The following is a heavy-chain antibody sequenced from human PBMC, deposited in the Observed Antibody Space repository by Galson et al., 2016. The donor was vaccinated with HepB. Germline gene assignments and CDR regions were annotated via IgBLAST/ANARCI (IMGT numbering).Heavy chain of an antibody. Sequence: SLRLSCAASGFTFSRYTIHWVRQTPGKGLEYVSAISSNGGSTYYADSVKGRFTISRDNSKNTLYLQMSSLRAEDTAVYYCVAGDHYFDYWGQGTLVTVSS. V-gene: IGHV3-64D*08. D-gene: IGHD3-16*01. J-gene: IGHJ4*02. CDR1: GFTFSRYT. CDR2: ISSNGGST. CDR3: VAGDHYFDY.